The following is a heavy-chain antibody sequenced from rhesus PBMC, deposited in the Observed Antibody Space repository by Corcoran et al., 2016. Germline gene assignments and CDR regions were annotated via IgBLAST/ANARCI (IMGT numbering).Heavy chain of an antibody. V-gene: IGHV4-127*01. D-gene: IGHD1-26*01. CDR2: IGG. CDR1: GDSITRGDD. Sequence: QVQLKESGPGLVKPSETLSLTCTVSGDSITRGDDWSWIRPPPGRGLEGIGYIGGYYNPSLKSRVTISKDTSKNQFSLNLTSVTAADTAVYYCASGLNYGAPNFGLDSWGQGVVVTVSS. J-gene: IGHJ6*01. CDR3: ASGLNYGAPNFGLDS.